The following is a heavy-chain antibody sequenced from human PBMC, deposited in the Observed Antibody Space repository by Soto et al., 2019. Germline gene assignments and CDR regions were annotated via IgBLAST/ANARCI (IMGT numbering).Heavy chain of an antibody. J-gene: IGHJ4*02. Sequence: QITLRDSGPTLVKPTQTHTLTCTFSGFSLSTSGVAVGWIRQPPGKDLELLALISWDDDKRYRSSLKSRLTITKHNPKIQVVLNTNNKDPVDTATYYCAHRRRDYSFDFWGQGTLVTVSS. D-gene: IGHD4-4*01. V-gene: IGHV2-5*02. CDR3: AHRRRDYSFDF. CDR2: ISWDDDK. CDR1: GFSLSTSGVA.